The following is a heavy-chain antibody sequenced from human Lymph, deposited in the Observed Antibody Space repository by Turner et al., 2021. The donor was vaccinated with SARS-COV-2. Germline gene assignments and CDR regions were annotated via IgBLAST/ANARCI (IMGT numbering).Heavy chain of an antibody. CDR2: RWYDGSNK. D-gene: IGHD6-6*01. V-gene: IGHV3-33*01. CDR1: GFTFSSYG. CDR3: ARDYSSSSYLVSWFDP. Sequence: QVQLVESGGGVVQPGRSLRLSCAASGFTFSSYGMHWVRQAPGKGLEGVAVRWYDGSNKYYADSVKGRFTISRDNSKNTLYLQMNSLRAEDTAVYYCARDYSSSSYLVSWFDPWGQGTLVTVSS. J-gene: IGHJ5*02.